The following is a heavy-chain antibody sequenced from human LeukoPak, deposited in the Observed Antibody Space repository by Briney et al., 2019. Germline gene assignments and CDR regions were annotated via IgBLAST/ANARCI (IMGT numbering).Heavy chain of an antibody. V-gene: IGHV1-2*02. CDR3: ARGLLVGATHYFDS. CDR2: INPKSGVT. J-gene: IGHJ4*02. CDR1: GYTFTDYY. D-gene: IGHD1-26*01. Sequence: ASVKVSCKASGYTFTDYYMHWVRQAPGQGLEWMGWINPKSGVTICAQKFQGRVTMTRDTSISTAYLELSRLTSADTAVYYCARGLLVGATHYFDSWGQGTLVTVSS.